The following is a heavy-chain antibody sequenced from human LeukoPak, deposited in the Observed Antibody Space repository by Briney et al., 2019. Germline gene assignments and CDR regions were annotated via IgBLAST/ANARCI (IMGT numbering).Heavy chain of an antibody. Sequence: PSGTPSLTCTVSGGSISSYYWSWIRQPPGEGLEWVGYIYYSGSTNYNPSLKSRVTISVDTSKNQFSLKLSSVTAADTAVYYCARPKYSGSYYPFDYWGQGTLVTVSA. V-gene: IGHV4-59*01. CDR2: IYYSGST. CDR3: ARPKYSGSYYPFDY. CDR1: GGSISSYY. J-gene: IGHJ4*02. D-gene: IGHD1-26*01.